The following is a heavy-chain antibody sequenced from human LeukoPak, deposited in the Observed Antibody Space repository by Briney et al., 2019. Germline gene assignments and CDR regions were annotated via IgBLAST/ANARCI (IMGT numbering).Heavy chain of an antibody. CDR1: GGSISSDY. CDR2: IYHSGST. D-gene: IGHD5-12*01. CDR3: ARAIRSGYDDTYYYYYMDV. Sequence: SETLSLTCTFSGGSISSDYWSWIRQPPGKGLEWIGYIYHSGSTNYSPSLKSRVTISVDTSKNQFSLKVRSVTAADTAVYYCARAIRSGYDDTYYYYYMDVWGKGTTVTVSS. J-gene: IGHJ6*03. V-gene: IGHV4-59*01.